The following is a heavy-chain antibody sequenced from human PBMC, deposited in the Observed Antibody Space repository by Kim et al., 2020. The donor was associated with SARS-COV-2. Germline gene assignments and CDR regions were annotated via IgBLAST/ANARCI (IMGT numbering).Heavy chain of an antibody. CDR1: GGTFSSYA. D-gene: IGHD1-1*01. CDR3: ARSGTWQPEGYYFDY. CDR2: IIPIFGTA. Sequence: SVKVSCKASGGTFSSYAISWVRQAPGQGLEWMGGIIPIFGTANYAQKFQGRVTITADESTSTAYMELSSLRSEDTAVYYCARSGTWQPEGYYFDYWGQGTLVTVSS. J-gene: IGHJ4*02. V-gene: IGHV1-69*13.